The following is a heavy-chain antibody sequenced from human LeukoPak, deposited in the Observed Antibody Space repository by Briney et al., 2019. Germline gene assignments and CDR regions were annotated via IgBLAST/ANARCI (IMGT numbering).Heavy chain of an antibody. CDR1: GFTFSSYA. Sequence: GGSLRLSCAASGFTFSSYAMSWARQAPGKGLEWVSGISGSGDNTYYADSVKGRFTISRDNSKNTLYVQVNSLGTEDTAAYYCAKGSYYDSSGSFYFDYWGQGTLVTVSS. CDR2: ISGSGDNT. D-gene: IGHD3-22*01. CDR3: AKGSYYDSSGSFYFDY. J-gene: IGHJ4*02. V-gene: IGHV3-23*01.